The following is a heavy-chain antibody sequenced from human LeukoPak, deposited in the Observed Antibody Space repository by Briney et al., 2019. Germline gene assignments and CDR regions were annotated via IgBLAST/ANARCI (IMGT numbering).Heavy chain of an antibody. CDR1: GYTFTSYG. Sequence: ASVKVSCKASGYTFTSYGISWVRQAPGQGLEWMGWMNPNSGNTGYAQKFQGRVTITRNTSISTAYMELSSLRSEDTAVHYCARAVANYYYYYMDVWGKGTTVTVSS. CDR2: MNPNSGNT. V-gene: IGHV1-8*03. CDR3: ARAVANYYYYYMDV. D-gene: IGHD4-23*01. J-gene: IGHJ6*03.